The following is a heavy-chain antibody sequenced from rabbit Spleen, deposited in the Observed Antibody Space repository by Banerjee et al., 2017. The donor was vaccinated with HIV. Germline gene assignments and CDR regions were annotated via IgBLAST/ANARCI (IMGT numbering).Heavy chain of an antibody. Sequence: QSLEESGGDLVKPGASLTLTCKASGFDSSSNAMCWVRQAPGKGLEWIACISAGSGSTYYASWAKGRFTISKTSSTTVTLQMTSLTAADTATYFCARDTGTSFSSYGMDLWGQGTLVTVS. CDR1: GFDSSSNA. V-gene: IGHV1S40*01. CDR2: ISAGSGST. D-gene: IGHD7-1*01. CDR3: ARDTGTSFSSYGMDL. J-gene: IGHJ3*01.